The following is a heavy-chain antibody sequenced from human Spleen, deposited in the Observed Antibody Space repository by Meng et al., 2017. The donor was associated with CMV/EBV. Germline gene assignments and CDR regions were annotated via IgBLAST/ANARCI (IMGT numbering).Heavy chain of an antibody. J-gene: IGHJ5*02. CDR2: ISSSGSTI. CDR3: ARSDASGHGS. D-gene: IGHD2-15*01. CDR1: GFTFSSYE. V-gene: IGHV3-48*03. Sequence: GGSLRLSCAASGFTFSSYEMNWVRQAPGKGLEWVSYISSSGSTIYYADSVKGRFTISRDNAKNSLYLQMNSLRAEDTAVYYCARSDASGHGSWGQGTLVTVSS.